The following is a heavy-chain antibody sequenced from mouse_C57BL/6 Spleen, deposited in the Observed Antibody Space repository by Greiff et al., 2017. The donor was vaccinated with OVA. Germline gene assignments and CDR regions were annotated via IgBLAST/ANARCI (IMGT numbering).Heavy chain of an antibody. V-gene: IGHV1-19*01. CDR3: ARWGSYSLDY. CDR2: INPYNGGT. J-gene: IGHJ2*01. Sequence: VQLQQSGPVLVKPGASVKMSCTASGYTFTDYYMNWVQQSHGKSLEWIGVINPYNGGTSYKQKFKGKATLTVDKSYSTSYMELNSLTSEDSAVYYGARWGSYSLDYWGQGTTLTVSS. CDR1: GYTFTDYY. D-gene: IGHD2-12*01.